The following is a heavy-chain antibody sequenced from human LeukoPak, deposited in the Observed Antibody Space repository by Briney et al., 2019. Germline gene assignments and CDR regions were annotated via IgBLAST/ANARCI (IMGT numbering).Heavy chain of an antibody. V-gene: IGHV3-23*01. J-gene: IGHJ4*02. CDR3: AKMSETATTH. CDR2: ITDSGTKT. CDR1: GFPFSSYA. D-gene: IGHD5-24*01. Sequence: GGSLRLSCAASGFPFSSYAMIWVRQAPGKGLEWVSSITDSGTKTYYANAVRGRFTISRDNSKNTLYLQLNSLRAADTAVYYCAKMSETATTHWGQGTLVTVSS.